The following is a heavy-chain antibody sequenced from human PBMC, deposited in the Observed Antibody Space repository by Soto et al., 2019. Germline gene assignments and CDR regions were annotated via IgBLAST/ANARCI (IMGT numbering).Heavy chain of an antibody. D-gene: IGHD5-12*01. V-gene: IGHV4-34*01. J-gene: IGHJ4*02. CDR2: INHSGST. CDR1: GGSFSGYY. CDR3: ARRLGVATTDSFFDY. Sequence: SETLSLTCAVYGGSFSGYYWSWIRQPPGKGLEWIGEINHSGSTNYNPSLKSRVTISVDTSKNQFSLKLSSVTAADTAVYYCARRLGVATTDSFFDYWGQGTLVTVSS.